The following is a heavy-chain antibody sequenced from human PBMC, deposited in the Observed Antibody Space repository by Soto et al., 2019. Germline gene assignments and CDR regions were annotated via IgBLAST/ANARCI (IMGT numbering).Heavy chain of an antibody. CDR3: ARTDTYTNWFDP. CDR2: IIPIFGTA. D-gene: IGHD1-20*01. V-gene: IGHV1-69*12. CDR1: GGTFSSYA. Sequence: QVQLVQSGAEVKKPGSSVKVSCKASGGTFSSYAISWVRQAPGQGLEWMGGIIPIFGTANYAQKFQGRVTITADESTSTADVELSSLRSEDTAVYYCARTDTYTNWFDPWGQGTLVTVSS. J-gene: IGHJ5*02.